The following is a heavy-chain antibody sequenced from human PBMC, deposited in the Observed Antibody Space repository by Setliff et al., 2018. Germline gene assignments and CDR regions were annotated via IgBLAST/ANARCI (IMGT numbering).Heavy chain of an antibody. CDR1: GYTFRNYA. Sequence: ASVKVSCKASGYTFRNYAFAWVRQAPGQGLEWVGWISVYNGDTNYAQKFQGRVTLTTDTSTCTAYMELRSLTSDDSAFYYCARAPSVELVTIRTNSWFTYWGQGTLVTVSS. D-gene: IGHD5-18*01. V-gene: IGHV1-18*01. J-gene: IGHJ4*02. CDR3: ARAPSVELVTIRTNSWFTY. CDR2: ISVYNGDT.